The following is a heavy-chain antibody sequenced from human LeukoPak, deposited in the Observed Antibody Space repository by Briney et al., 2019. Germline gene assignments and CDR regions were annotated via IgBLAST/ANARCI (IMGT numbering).Heavy chain of an antibody. J-gene: IGHJ4*02. CDR3: ARADPTDYYYDSSGYGLNY. CDR1: GYTFTSYY. D-gene: IGHD3-22*01. V-gene: IGHV1-46*01. Sequence: ASVKVSCKASGYTFTSYYMHWVRQAPGQGLEWMGIINPSGGSTSYAQKFQGRVTMTRGTSTSTVYMELSSLRSEDTAVYYRARADPTDYYYDSSGYGLNYWGQGTLVTVSS. CDR2: INPSGGST.